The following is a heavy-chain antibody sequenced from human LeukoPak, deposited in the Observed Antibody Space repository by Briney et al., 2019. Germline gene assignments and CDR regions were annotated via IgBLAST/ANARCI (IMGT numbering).Heavy chain of an antibody. J-gene: IGHJ4*02. CDR3: ARVPDLGVWSRPVDY. Sequence: GGSLRLSCAASGFTFDDYAMHWVRQAPGKGLEWVSGISWNSGSIGYADSVKGRFTISRDNAKNSLYLQMNSLRAEDTAVYYCARVPDLGVWSRPVDYWGQGTLVTVSS. V-gene: IGHV3-9*01. D-gene: IGHD3-3*01. CDR1: GFTFDDYA. CDR2: ISWNSGSI.